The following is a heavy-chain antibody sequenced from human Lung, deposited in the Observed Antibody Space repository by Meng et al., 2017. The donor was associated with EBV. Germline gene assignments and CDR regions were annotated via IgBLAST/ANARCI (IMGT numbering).Heavy chain of an antibody. Sequence: TVKESVPTLANPTQTPPLTCTFSVFSLSISGVGVGWIRQPPGKALEWLALIYWDDDKRYSPSLKSRLTITKDTSKNQVVLTMTNMDPVDTATYYCTHRPMTSAYYYFDYWGQGTLVTVSS. J-gene: IGHJ4*02. CDR2: IYWDDDK. D-gene: IGHD3-22*01. V-gene: IGHV2-5*02. CDR3: THRPMTSAYYYFDY. CDR1: VFSLSISGVG.